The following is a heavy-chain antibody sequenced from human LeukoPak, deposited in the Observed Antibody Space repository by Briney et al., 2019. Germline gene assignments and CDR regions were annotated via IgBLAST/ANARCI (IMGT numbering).Heavy chain of an antibody. CDR1: DYTFSFYG. CDR2: INTDDGNT. Sequence: ASVKVSCKASDYTFSFYGITWVRQAPGHGLEWMGWINTDDGNTEYAQKFQGRVTMTRDTSTSTVYMELSSLRSEDTAVYYCARVGVIYDAFDIWGQGTMVTVSS. J-gene: IGHJ3*02. CDR3: ARVGVIYDAFDI. V-gene: IGHV1-18*01. D-gene: IGHD3-22*01.